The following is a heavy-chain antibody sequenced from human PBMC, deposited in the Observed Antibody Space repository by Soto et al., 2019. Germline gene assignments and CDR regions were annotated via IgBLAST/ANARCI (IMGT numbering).Heavy chain of an antibody. CDR3: ARGGHIAVVTASFDN. CDR2: IHPSGGGT. CDR1: GYTFNTYY. D-gene: IGHD2-21*02. V-gene: IGHV1-46*02. Sequence: QVQLVQSGAEVRKPGASVKVSCKPSGYTFNTYYLHWLRQAPGQALEWMGVIHPSGGGTTYAQKLLVRGTVTRDTSTTTVFMEFSSLRSYDTAVYYCARGGHIAVVTASFDNWGQGTRVTVSS. J-gene: IGHJ4*02.